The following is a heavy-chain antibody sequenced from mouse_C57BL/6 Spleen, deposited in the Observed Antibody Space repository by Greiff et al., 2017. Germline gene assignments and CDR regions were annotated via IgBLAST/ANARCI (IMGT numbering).Heavy chain of an antibody. V-gene: IGHV3-6*01. Sequence: DVQLQESGPGLVKPSQSLSLTCSVTGYSITSGYYWNWIRQFPGNKLEWMGYISYDGSNNYNPSLKNRISITRDTSKNQFFLKLNSVTTEDTATYYCARGGFDGYYTMDYWGQGTSVTVSS. J-gene: IGHJ4*01. CDR1: GYSITSGYY. CDR3: ARGGFDGYYTMDY. D-gene: IGHD2-3*01. CDR2: ISYDGSN.